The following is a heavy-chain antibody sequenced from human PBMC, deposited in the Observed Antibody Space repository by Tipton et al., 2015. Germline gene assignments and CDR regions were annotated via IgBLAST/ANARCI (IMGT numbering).Heavy chain of an antibody. D-gene: IGHD6-13*01. V-gene: IGHV4-39*07. CDR2: IYDSGST. Sequence: TLSLTCTVSGASISSTSYYWGWIRQPPGKGLEWIGSIYDSGSTYYNPSLKSRVTISVDTSKNQFSLKLSSVTAADTAVYYCARLFYSTSWYWFDPWGQGTLVTVSS. CDR3: ARLFYSTSWYWFDP. J-gene: IGHJ5*02. CDR1: GASISSTSYY.